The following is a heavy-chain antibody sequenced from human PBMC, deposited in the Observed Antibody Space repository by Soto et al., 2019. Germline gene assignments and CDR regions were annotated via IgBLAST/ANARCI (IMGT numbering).Heavy chain of an antibody. CDR3: ATSRTFDY. J-gene: IGHJ4*02. CDR1: GFTFSSYW. V-gene: IGHV3-7*01. CDR2: IKQDGSEK. Sequence: VGSLRLSCVVSGFTFSSYWMNWVRQAPGKGLEWVANIKQDGSEKYYVDSAKGRFTISRDNAKNSLYLQMNSLSAEDTAIYYCATSRTFDYWGQGTLVTVSS. D-gene: IGHD6-13*01.